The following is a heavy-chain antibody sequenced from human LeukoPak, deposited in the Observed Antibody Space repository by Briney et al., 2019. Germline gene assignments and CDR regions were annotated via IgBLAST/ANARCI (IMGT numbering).Heavy chain of an antibody. Sequence: ASVKVSCKASEYTFTVYFMHWLRQAPGRGLEWMGWINPNSGDTTYAQKFQGRVTMTRDTSINTAYMELRTLRSDDTAVYYCARGSIVGATDYFDYWGQGTLVTVSS. V-gene: IGHV1-2*02. CDR3: ARGSIVGATDYFDY. CDR2: INPNSGDT. CDR1: EYTFTVYF. J-gene: IGHJ4*02. D-gene: IGHD1-26*01.